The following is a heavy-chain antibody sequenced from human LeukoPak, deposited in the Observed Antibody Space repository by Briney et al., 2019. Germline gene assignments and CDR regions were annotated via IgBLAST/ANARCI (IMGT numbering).Heavy chain of an antibody. CDR2: IYYSGST. J-gene: IGHJ4*02. Sequence: PGGSLRLSCAASGFTVSSNYMSWVRQPPGKGLEWIGSIYYSGSTYYNPSLKSRVTLSVDTSKNQFSLKLRSVTAADTAVYYCAGHFGTWGQGTLVTVSS. V-gene: IGHV4-39*01. D-gene: IGHD3/OR15-3a*01. CDR3: AGHFGT. CDR1: GFTVSSNY.